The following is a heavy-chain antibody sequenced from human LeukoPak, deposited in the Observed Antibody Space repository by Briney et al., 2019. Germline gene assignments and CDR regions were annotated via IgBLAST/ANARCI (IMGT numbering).Heavy chain of an antibody. CDR1: GGSISTSSYY. D-gene: IGHD3-10*01. Sequence: PSETLSLTCTVSGGSISTSSYYWGWIRQPPGKGLEWIGSIYYSGSTYYNPSLKSRVTISEDTSNNQFSLKVTSVTAADTAVYYCGGSGSLRAFRYFDYWGQGTLVTVSA. V-gene: IGHV4-39*01. CDR3: GGSGSLRAFRYFDY. CDR2: IYYSGST. J-gene: IGHJ4*02.